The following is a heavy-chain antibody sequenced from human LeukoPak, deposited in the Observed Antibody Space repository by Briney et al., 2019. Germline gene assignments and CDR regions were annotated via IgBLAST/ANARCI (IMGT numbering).Heavy chain of an antibody. CDR3: AKDKTALGISFYFGY. J-gene: IGHJ4*02. V-gene: IGHV3-9*01. CDR1: GFTFDDYA. D-gene: IGHD2/OR15-2a*01. Sequence: GGSLRLSCAASGFTFDDYAMHWVRQAPGKGLEWVSGISWNSGSIGYADSVKGRFTISRDNAKNSLYLQMNSLRAEDTALYYCAKDKTALGISFYFGYWGQGTLVTV. CDR2: ISWNSGSI.